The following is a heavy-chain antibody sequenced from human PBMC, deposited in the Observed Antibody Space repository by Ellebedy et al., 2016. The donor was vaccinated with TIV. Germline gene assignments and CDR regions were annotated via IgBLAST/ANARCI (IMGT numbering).Heavy chain of an antibody. CDR2: TYYGSKWIS. CDR1: GGSVSDTATA. Sequence: MPSETLSLTCAISGGSVSDTATAWNWIRLSPSRGLEWLGRTYYGSKWISDYAVSLKDRINISPDTSKNHFSLQLTSVTHEDTAVYYCARDPPWCYSCLDVWGQGTTVIVSS. J-gene: IGHJ6*02. CDR3: ARDPPWCYSCLDV. D-gene: IGHD4/OR15-4a*01. V-gene: IGHV6-1*01.